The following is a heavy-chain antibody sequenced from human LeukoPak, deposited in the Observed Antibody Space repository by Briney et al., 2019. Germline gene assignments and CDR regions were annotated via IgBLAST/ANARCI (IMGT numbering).Heavy chain of an antibody. CDR2: IYYSGST. D-gene: IGHD6-19*01. J-gene: IGHJ4*02. V-gene: IGHV4-39*07. CDR1: GGSISSSSYY. Sequence: KPSETMSLTCTVSGGSISSSSYYWGWIRQPPGKGLEWIGSIYYSGSTYYNPSLKSRVTISVDTSKNQFSLKLSSVTAADTAVYYCARGHTDSIAVASSFDYWGQGTLVTVSS. CDR3: ARGHTDSIAVASSFDY.